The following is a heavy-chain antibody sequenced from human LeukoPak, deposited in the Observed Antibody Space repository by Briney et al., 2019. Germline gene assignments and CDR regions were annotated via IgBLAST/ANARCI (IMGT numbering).Heavy chain of an antibody. CDR1: GVTFSGYT. CDR2: VSYSGEST. J-gene: IGHJ4*02. Sequence: PGGSLRLSCAASGVTFSGYTMMWVRQAPGKGLEWVSTVSYSGESTYYADSVRGRFTISRDNSRGTLYLRMDRLTAEDTAVYYCARAPYDYWGQGTLLTVSS. V-gene: IGHV3-23*01. CDR3: ARAPYDY.